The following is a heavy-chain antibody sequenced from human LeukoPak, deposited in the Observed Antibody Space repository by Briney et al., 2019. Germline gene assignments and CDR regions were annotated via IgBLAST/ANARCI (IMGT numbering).Heavy chain of an antibody. CDR1: GGTISSSSYY. J-gene: IGHJ3*02. CDR2: IYYSGST. CDR3: ARRLVGTSVLTDAFDI. D-gene: IGHD4/OR15-4a*01. V-gene: IGHV4-39*01. Sequence: PSETLSLTCTVSGGTISSSSYYWGWIRQPPGKRLEWIGSIYYSGSTYYNPSLKSRVTISVDTSKNQFSLKLSSVTAADTAVYYYARRLVGTSVLTDAFDIWGQGTMVTVSS.